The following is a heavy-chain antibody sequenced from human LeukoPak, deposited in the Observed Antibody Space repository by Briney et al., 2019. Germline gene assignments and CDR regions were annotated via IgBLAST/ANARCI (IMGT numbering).Heavy chain of an antibody. D-gene: IGHD4-17*01. CDR2: ISAYNKR. V-gene: IGHV1-18*01. Sequence: GASAKVSCKASGYTFTSYGINWVRQAPGQGLEWMGWISAYNKRNYAQKFQGRVTMTTDTSTSTAYMELRNLRSDDTAVYYCARVSAPPDYGDYVSENWFDPWGQGTLVTVSS. J-gene: IGHJ5*02. CDR1: GYTFTSYG. CDR3: ARVSAPPDYGDYVSENWFDP.